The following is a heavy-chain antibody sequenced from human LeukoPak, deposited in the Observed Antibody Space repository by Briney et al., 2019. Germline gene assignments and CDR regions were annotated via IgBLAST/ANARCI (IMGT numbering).Heavy chain of an antibody. CDR2: IYYSGST. V-gene: IGHV4-59*01. J-gene: IGHJ6*03. D-gene: IGHD3-10*01. Sequence: SETLSLTCTVSGGSISSYYWSWIRQPPGKGLEWIGYIYYSGSTNYNPSLKSRVTISVDTSKNQFSLKLSSVTAADTAVYYCARGVGSGSYYTTYYYYYYYMDVWGKGTTVTISS. CDR1: GGSISSYY. CDR3: ARGVGSGSYYTTYYYYYYYMDV.